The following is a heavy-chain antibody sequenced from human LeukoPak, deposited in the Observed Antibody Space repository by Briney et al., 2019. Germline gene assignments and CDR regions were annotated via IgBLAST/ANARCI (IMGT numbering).Heavy chain of an antibody. CDR2: IYYSGST. J-gene: IGHJ4*02. Sequence: SQTLSLTCTVSGGSISSGDYYWSWIRQPPGKGPEWIGYIYYSGSTYYNPSLKSRVTISVDTSKNQFSLKLSSVTAADTAVYYCARAHYYDSSLLDYWGQGTLVTVSS. CDR3: ARAHYYDSSLLDY. V-gene: IGHV4-30-4*01. D-gene: IGHD3-22*01. CDR1: GGSISSGDYY.